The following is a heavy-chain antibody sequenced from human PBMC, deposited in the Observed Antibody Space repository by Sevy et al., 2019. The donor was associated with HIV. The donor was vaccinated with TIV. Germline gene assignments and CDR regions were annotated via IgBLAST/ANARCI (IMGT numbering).Heavy chain of an antibody. Sequence: GESLKISCKASGYTFSVYDINWVRQVTGQGLEWMGWLNPSSSNTGYAENFQDRVTFTMDSSTSTGYMEMSSLRSEDTAVYYCVRAAAGAYDAFDIWGQGTLVTVSS. CDR3: VRAAAGAYDAFDI. V-gene: IGHV1-8*03. D-gene: IGHD6-13*01. CDR1: GYTFSVYD. J-gene: IGHJ3*02. CDR2: LNPSSSNT.